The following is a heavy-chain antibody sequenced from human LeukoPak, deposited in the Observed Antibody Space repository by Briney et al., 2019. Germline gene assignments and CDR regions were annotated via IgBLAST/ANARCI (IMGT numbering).Heavy chain of an antibody. D-gene: IGHD2-2*01. J-gene: IGHJ4*02. CDR2: ISSGGSTI. CDR3: ARSYCSSTSCVSTSLYYFDY. CDR1: GFTFSDYY. V-gene: IGHV3-11*04. Sequence: GGSLRLSCAASGFTFSDYYMSWIRQAPGKGLEWVSYISSGGSTIYYADSVKGRFTISRDNAKNSLYLQMNSLRAEDTAVYYCARSYCSSTSCVSTSLYYFDYWGQGTLVTVSS.